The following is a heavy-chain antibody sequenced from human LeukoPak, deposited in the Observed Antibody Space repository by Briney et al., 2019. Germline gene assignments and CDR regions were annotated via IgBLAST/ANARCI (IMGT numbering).Heavy chain of an antibody. D-gene: IGHD6-25*01. V-gene: IGHV3-9*01. J-gene: IGHJ4*02. Sequence: PGGSLRLSCAASGFTFDDYAMHWVWQAPGKGLEWVSGISWNSGSIGYADSVKGRFTISRGNAKNSLYLQMNSLRAEDTALYYCATMWYSSGWLNYWGQGTLVTVSS. CDR1: GFTFDDYA. CDR2: ISWNSGSI. CDR3: ATMWYSSGWLNY.